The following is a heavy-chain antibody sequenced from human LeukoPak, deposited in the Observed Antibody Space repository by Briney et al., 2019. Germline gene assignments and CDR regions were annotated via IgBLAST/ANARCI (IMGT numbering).Heavy chain of an antibody. Sequence: PSETLSLTCASYGESIKAYYWNRIRQSPGKGLEWIGEINHSVSTKYNPALKSRVTISLDASMNQFSLTLTPVTAPGTGGKYCTSSGIAVTGPAYYFHYWGQGTLVTVPS. CDR2: INHSVST. CDR3: TSSGIAVTGPAYYFHY. D-gene: IGHD6-19*01. CDR1: GESIKAYY. J-gene: IGHJ4*02. V-gene: IGHV4-34*01.